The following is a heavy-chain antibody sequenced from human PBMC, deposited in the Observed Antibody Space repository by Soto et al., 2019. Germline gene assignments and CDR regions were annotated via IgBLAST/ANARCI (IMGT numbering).Heavy chain of an antibody. J-gene: IGHJ5*02. CDR2: ISWNSGRI. CDR3: AKDGAYSGYNWFDP. V-gene: IGHV3-9*01. D-gene: IGHD5-12*01. CDR1: GFTFDDYA. Sequence: ESGGGLVQPGRSLRLSCAASGFTFDDYAMHWVRQAPGKGLEWVSGISWNSGRIGYADSVKGRFTISRDNAKNSLYLQMNSLRAEDTALYYCAKDGAYSGYNWFDPWGQGTLVTVSS.